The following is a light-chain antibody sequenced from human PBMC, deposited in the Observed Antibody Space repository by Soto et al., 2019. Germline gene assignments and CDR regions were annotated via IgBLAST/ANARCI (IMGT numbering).Light chain of an antibody. V-gene: IGKV3D-20*02. CDR1: QTVTRSY. CDR2: DAS. J-gene: IGKJ5*01. Sequence: EIVSTQSPGTLSLSPGERATLSCGASQTVTRSYLAWYQQKPGQAPRLLIYDASNRATGIPARFSGSGSGTDFTLTISSLEPEDFAVYYCQQRSNWLITFGQGTRLEIK. CDR3: QQRSNWLIT.